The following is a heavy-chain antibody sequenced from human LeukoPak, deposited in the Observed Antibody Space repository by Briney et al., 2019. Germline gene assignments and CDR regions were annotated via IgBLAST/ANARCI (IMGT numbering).Heavy chain of an antibody. CDR3: ARDHLSSGSSPDYYYYYYMDV. J-gene: IGHJ6*03. CDR1: GFTFSNYG. V-gene: IGHV3-23*01. CDR2: ITGSGGST. Sequence: GGSLRLSCAASGFTFSNYGLSWVRQAPGKGLEWVSGITGSGGSTYYADSVKGRFTISRDNAKNTLYLQMNSLRAEDTAVYYCARDHLSSGSSPDYYYYYYMDVWGKGTTVTISS. D-gene: IGHD6-19*01.